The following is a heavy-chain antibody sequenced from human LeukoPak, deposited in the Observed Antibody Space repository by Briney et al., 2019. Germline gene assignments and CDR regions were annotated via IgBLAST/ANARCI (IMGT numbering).Heavy chain of an antibody. Sequence: GGSLRLSCAASGFTVSSNYMSWVRQAPGKGLEWVSAISGSGGSTYYADSVKGRFTISRDNSKNTLYLQMNSLRAEDTAVYYCAKNFAMTTVTTFDYWGQGTLVTVSS. V-gene: IGHV3-23*01. D-gene: IGHD4-17*01. CDR3: AKNFAMTTVTTFDY. J-gene: IGHJ4*02. CDR2: ISGSGGST. CDR1: GFTVSSNY.